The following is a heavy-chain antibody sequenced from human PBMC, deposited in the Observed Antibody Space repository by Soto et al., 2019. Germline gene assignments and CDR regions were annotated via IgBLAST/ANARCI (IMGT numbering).Heavy chain of an antibody. CDR3: ARELPPMDV. D-gene: IGHD1-26*01. CDR1: GYTFSSYD. J-gene: IGHJ6*02. Sequence: QVQLVQSGAEVKKPGASVKVSFKASGYTFSSYDISWVRQAPGQGIEWMGWIRAYNGNRNYAQKLKGRVTMTKDTSTSTAYMELRSLRSDDTAVYYCARELPPMDVWGQGTTVTVSS. CDR2: IRAYNGNR. V-gene: IGHV1-18*01.